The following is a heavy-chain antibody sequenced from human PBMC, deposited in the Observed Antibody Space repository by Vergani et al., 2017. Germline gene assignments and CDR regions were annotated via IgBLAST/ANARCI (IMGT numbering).Heavy chain of an antibody. J-gene: IGHJ6*02. CDR2: ISYDGSNK. CDR3: AKGSVAGYYDYGMDV. CDR1: GFTFSSYG. Sequence: QVQLVESGGGVVQPGRSLRLSCAASGFTFSSYGMHWVRQAPGKGLEWVALISYDGSNKYYADSVKGRFTISRDNSKNTLYLQMNSLRAEDTAVYYCAKGSVAGYYDYGMDVWGQGTTVTVS. V-gene: IGHV3-30*18. D-gene: IGHD6-19*01.